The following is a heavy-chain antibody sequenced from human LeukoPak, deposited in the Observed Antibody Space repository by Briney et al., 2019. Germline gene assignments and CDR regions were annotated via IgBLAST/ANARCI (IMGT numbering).Heavy chain of an antibody. CDR2: IIPILGIA. D-gene: IGHD6-13*01. CDR3: ARGRIAAMGGYFDY. V-gene: IGHV1-69*04. Sequence: SVKVSCKASGGTFSSYAISWVRQAPGQGLEWMGRIIPILGIANCAQKFQGRVTITADKSTSTAYMELSSLRSEDTAVYYCARGRIAAMGGYFDYWGQGTLVTVSS. J-gene: IGHJ4*02. CDR1: GGTFSSYA.